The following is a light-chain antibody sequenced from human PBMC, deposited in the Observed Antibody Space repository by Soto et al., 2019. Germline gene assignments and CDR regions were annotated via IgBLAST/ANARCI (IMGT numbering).Light chain of an antibody. V-gene: IGKV3-20*01. CDR2: GAS. CDR1: QSVSSSY. CDR3: QQYGSSPRT. Sequence: EIVLTQSPGTLSLSPGERATLSCRASQSVSSSYLAWCQQKPGQAPRLLIYGASSRAPGIPDRFSGSGSGTDFTLTISRLEPEDFAVYYCQQYGSSPRTFGQGTKVEIK. J-gene: IGKJ1*01.